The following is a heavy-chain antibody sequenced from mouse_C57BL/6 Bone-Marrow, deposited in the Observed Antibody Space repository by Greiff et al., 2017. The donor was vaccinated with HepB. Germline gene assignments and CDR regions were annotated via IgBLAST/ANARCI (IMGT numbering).Heavy chain of an antibody. CDR3: ARHGGITTVVVDWYFDV. J-gene: IGHJ1*03. CDR2: ISNGGGST. CDR1: GFTFSDYY. Sequence: EVMLVESGGGLVQPGGSLKLSCGASGFTFSDYYMYWVRQTPEKRLEWVAYISNGGGSTYYPDTVKGRFTISRDNAKNTLYLQMSRLKSEDTAMYYCARHGGITTVVVDWYFDVWGTGTTVTVSS. D-gene: IGHD1-1*01. V-gene: IGHV5-12*01.